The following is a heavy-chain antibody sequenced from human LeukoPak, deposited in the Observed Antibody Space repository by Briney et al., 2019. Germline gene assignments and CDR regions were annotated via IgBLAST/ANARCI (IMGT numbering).Heavy chain of an antibody. CDR1: GFTFSSYG. Sequence: GGSLRLSCAASGFTFSSYGMHWVRQAPGKGLEWVAVISYDGSNKYYADSVKGRFTISRDNSKNTLYLQMNSLRAEDTAVYYCARSVTTVRNWYFDLWGRGTLVTVSS. CDR3: ARSVTTVRNWYFDL. CDR2: ISYDGSNK. D-gene: IGHD4-17*01. V-gene: IGHV3-30*03. J-gene: IGHJ2*01.